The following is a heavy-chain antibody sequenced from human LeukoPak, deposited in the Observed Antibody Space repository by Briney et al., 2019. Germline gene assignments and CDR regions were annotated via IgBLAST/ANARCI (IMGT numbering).Heavy chain of an antibody. D-gene: IGHD1-26*01. CDR3: AKSVGATGYFDY. V-gene: IGHV3-23*01. CDR1: GFTFSSYA. Sequence: GGSLRLSCAASGFTFSSYAMSWVRQAPGKGLEWVSAISGSGGSTYYADSVKGRFTISRDNSKNTLHLQMNSLRAEDTAVYYCAKSVGATGYFDYWGQGTLVTVSS. J-gene: IGHJ4*02. CDR2: ISGSGGST.